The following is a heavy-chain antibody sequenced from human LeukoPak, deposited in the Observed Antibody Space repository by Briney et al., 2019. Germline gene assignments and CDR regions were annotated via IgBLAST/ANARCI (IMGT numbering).Heavy chain of an antibody. Sequence: GGSLRLSCAASGFTFSSYAMSWVRQAPGKGLEWVSAISGSGGSTYYADSVKGRFTISRDNSKNTLYLQMNSLRAEDTAVYYGASQATYYDFWSGYWFFQHGGQGTLVTVSS. D-gene: IGHD3-3*01. CDR2: ISGSGGST. J-gene: IGHJ1*01. V-gene: IGHV3-23*01. CDR3: ASQATYYDFWSGYWFFQH. CDR1: GFTFSSYA.